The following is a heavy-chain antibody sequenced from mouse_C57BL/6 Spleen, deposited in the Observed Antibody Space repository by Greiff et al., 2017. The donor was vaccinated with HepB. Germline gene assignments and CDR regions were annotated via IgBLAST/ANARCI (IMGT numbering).Heavy chain of an antibody. CDR3: ARNGGYGNYRYFDY. CDR1: GFSLTSYA. V-gene: IGHV2-9-1*01. J-gene: IGHJ2*01. CDR2: IWTGGGT. D-gene: IGHD2-1*01. Sequence: VQLQESGPGLVAPSQSLSITCTVSGFSLTSYAISWVRQPPGKGLEWLGVIWTGGGTNYNSARKSRLSISKDNSKSQVFLKMNSLQTDDTARYYCARNGGYGNYRYFDYWGQGTTLTVSS.